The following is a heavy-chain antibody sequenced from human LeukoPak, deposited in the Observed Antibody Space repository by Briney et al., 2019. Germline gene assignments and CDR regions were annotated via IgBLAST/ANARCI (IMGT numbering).Heavy chain of an antibody. J-gene: IGHJ4*02. CDR2: IYYSGST. V-gene: IGHV4-59*01. D-gene: IGHD3-3*01. CDR1: GGSISSYY. CDR3: ARGSVSTPHTIFGKYYFDY. Sequence: SETLSLTCTVSGGSISSYYWSWIRQPPGKGLEWIGYIYYSGSTNYNPSLKSRVTISVDTSKNQFSLKLSSVTAADTAVYYCARGSVSTPHTIFGKYYFDYWGQGTLVTVSS.